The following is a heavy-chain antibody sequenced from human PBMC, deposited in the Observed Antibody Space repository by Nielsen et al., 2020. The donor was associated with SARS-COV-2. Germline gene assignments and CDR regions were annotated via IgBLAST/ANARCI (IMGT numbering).Heavy chain of an antibody. Sequence: GESLKISCAASGFTFSSYAMSWVRQAPGKGLEWVSAISGSGGSTYYADSVKGRFTISRDNSKNTLYLQMNSLRAEDTAVYYCGKGDLYDFWSGYPSMDVWGNGTTVTVSS. CDR2: ISGSGGST. D-gene: IGHD3-3*01. CDR1: GFTFSSYA. V-gene: IGHV3-23*01. J-gene: IGHJ6*03. CDR3: GKGDLYDFWSGYPSMDV.